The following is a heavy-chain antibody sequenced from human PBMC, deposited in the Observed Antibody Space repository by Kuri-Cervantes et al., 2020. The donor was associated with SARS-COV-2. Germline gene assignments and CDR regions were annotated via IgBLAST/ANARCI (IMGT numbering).Heavy chain of an antibody. CDR2: INPNSGVT. Sequence: ASVKVSCKASGYTFTDYYLHWVRQAPGQGPEWMGWINPNSGVTSYAPKFQDRVTMTRDTSISTAYMELRRLRSDDTAVYYCARDEGKGGHCLGHWGQGTLVTVSS. J-gene: IGHJ4*02. CDR3: ARDEGKGGHCLGH. CDR1: GYTFTDYY. V-gene: IGHV1-2*02. D-gene: IGHD2-21*01.